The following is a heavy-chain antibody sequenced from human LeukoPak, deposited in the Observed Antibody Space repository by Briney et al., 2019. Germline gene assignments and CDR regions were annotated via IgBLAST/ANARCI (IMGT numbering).Heavy chain of an antibody. CDR1: GFTFSSYW. V-gene: IGHV3-7*01. J-gene: IGHJ4*02. Sequence: GGSLRLSCAASGFTFSSYWMSWVRQAPGKGLEWVANIKQDGSEKYYVDSVKGRFTISRDNSKNTLYLQMNSLRAEDTAVYYCAKVQGMEWDYWGQGTLVTVSS. CDR3: AKVQGMEWDY. D-gene: IGHD6-13*01. CDR2: IKQDGSEK.